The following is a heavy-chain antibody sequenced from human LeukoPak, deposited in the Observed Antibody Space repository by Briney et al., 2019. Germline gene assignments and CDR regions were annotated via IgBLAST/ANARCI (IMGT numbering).Heavy chain of an antibody. D-gene: IGHD6-13*01. CDR3: ARGYSTSWTYYFDY. V-gene: IGHV4-59*01. CDR2: LHYGGST. CDR1: GGSISSYY. Sequence: SETLSLTCTVSGGSISSYYWGWIRQPPGKGLDWIGHLHYGGSTNYNPSLKSRVTISVDTSKNHFSLKLSSVTAADTAVYYCARGYSTSWTYYFDYWGQGALVTVSS. J-gene: IGHJ4*02.